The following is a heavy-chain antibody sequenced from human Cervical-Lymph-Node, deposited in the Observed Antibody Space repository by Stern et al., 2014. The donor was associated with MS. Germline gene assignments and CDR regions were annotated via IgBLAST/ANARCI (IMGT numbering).Heavy chain of an antibody. D-gene: IGHD6-19*01. CDR3: AWIRGVAGYYYYGMDV. Sequence: QVTLKESGPALVKPTQTLTLTCTFSGFSLSTSGMCVSWIRQPPGKALEWLALLDWDDDKYYSTSLKTRLTISKDTSKNQVVLTMTNMDPADTATYYCAWIRGVAGYYYYGMDVWGQGTTVTVSS. J-gene: IGHJ6*02. V-gene: IGHV2-70*01. CDR1: GFSLSTSGMC. CDR2: LDWDDDK.